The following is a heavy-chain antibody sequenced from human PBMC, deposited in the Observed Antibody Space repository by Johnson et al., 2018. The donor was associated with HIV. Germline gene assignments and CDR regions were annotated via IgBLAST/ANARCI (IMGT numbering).Heavy chain of an antibody. Sequence: VQLVESGGGLVQPGGSLRLSCAASGFTFSSYWMHWVRQAPGKGLVWVSRVNSDGSSTSYADSVKGRFTISRDNAKNTLYLQMNSLRAEDTAVYFCARAASQQQLKVPFDIWGQGTMVTVSS. CDR2: VNSDGSST. CDR3: ARAASQQQLKVPFDI. J-gene: IGHJ3*02. D-gene: IGHD6-13*01. CDR1: GFTFSSYW. V-gene: IGHV3-74*02.